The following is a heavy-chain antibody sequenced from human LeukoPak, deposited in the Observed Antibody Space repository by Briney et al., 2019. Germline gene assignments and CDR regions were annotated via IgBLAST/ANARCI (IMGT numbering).Heavy chain of an antibody. CDR2: INAYNGNT. J-gene: IGHJ4*02. V-gene: IGHV1-18*01. Sequence: ASVKVSYKTSGYTFITYGISWVRQAPGQGLEWMGWINAYNGNTIYAQKLQGRVTMTTDTSANTAYMELRSLRSDDTAVYYCASASDLDSFDDWGQGTLVTVSS. CDR1: GYTFITYG. CDR3: ASASDLDSFDD.